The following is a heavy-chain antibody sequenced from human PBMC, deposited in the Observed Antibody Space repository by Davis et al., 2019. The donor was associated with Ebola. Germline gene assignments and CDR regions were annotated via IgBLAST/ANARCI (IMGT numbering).Heavy chain of an antibody. CDR3: ARAVFHEVLDY. J-gene: IGHJ4*02. D-gene: IGHD3-3*01. CDR2: TSHNEREK. V-gene: IGHV3-30*04. CDR1: GFTFSNHA. Sequence: GESLKISCVASGFTFSNHAMHWVRQAPGKGLEWVAVTSHNEREKFYADSVKGRFTISRDNSENTLYLQMNSLTADDTAVYYCARAVFHEVLDYWGQGTPVTVSS.